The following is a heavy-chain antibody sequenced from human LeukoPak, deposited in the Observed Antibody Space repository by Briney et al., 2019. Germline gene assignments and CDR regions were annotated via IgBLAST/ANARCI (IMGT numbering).Heavy chain of an antibody. D-gene: IGHD3-10*01. CDR1: GGSISSYY. V-gene: IGHV4-59*08. Sequence: PSETLSLTCTVSGGSISSYYWSWIRQPPGKGLEWIGYIYYSGSTNYNPSLKSRVTISVDTSKNQFSLKLSSVTAADTAVYYCARGYYGSGSQFPPSLDYWGQGTLVTVSS. CDR3: ARGYYGSGSQFPPSLDY. J-gene: IGHJ4*02. CDR2: IYYSGST.